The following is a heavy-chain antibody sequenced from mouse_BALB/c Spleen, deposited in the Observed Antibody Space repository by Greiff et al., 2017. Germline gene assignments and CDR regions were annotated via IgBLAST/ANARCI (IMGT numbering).Heavy chain of an antibody. D-gene: IGHD2-3*01. CDR2: ISDGGSYT. CDR3: ARSYDGYTWFAY. Sequence: VQLVESGGGLVKPGGSLKLSCAASGFTFSDYYMYWVRQTPEKRLEWVATISDGGSYTYYPDSVKGRFTISRDNAKNNLYLQMSSLKSEDTAMYYCARSYDGYTWFAYWGQGTLVTVSA. J-gene: IGHJ3*01. V-gene: IGHV5-4*02. CDR1: GFTFSDYY.